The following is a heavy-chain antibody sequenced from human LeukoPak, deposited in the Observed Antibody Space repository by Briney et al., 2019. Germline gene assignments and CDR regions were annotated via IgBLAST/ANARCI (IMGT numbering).Heavy chain of an antibody. J-gene: IGHJ4*02. V-gene: IGHV1-2*02. CDR3: ARDHGLSSVAQFDY. CDR1: GYTFTVYY. Sequence: ASGTLCFSSAGYTFTVYYMHWVRQAPGQGLEGVGWINPNSGGTNYAQKFQGRVTMTRGTSISTAYMELSRLTSDATAVYSCARDHGLSSVAQFDYWGQGTLVTVSS. CDR2: INPNSGGT. D-gene: IGHD2-8*01.